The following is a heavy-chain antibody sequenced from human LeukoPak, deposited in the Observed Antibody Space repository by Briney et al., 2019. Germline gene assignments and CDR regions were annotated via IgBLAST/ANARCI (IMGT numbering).Heavy chain of an antibody. CDR1: GITFSSYA. V-gene: IGHV3-30*04. J-gene: IGHJ3*01. CDR2: ILYDGRNK. Sequence: GGSLRLSCAASGITFSSYAMFWVRQAPGKGLGWVATILYDGRNKYYADSVKGRFTISRDNSKNTVFLQMNSLRPEDTAVCYCARARRASGYYSSMSLWGQGTMVTVSS. CDR3: ARARRASGYYSSMSL. D-gene: IGHD3-3*01.